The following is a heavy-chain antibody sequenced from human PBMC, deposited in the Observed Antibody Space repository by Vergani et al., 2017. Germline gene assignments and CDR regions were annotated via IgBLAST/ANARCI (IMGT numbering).Heavy chain of an antibody. CDR1: GFTFSNAW. J-gene: IGHJ5*02. CDR2: IKSKTDGGTT. Sequence: EVQLVESGGGLVKPGGSLRLSCAASGFTFSNAWMSWVRQAPGKGLEWVGRIKSKTDGGTTDYAAPVKGRFTISRDDSKNTLYLQMNSLRAEDTAVYYCAKDRTSVPQFDPWGQGTLVTVSS. CDR3: AKDRTSVPQFDP. V-gene: IGHV3-15*01.